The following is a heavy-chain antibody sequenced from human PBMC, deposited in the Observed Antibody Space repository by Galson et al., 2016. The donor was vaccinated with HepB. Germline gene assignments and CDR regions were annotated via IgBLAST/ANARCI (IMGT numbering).Heavy chain of an antibody. Sequence: ETLSLTCSVSGGPISRGGYYWGWIRQPPGEALEWMGYIYPTGTTYYNPSLKSRVTISVDTSKNQVSLKLTSVTAADTAVYYCASHKGWSYQNFDYWGQGTLVTVSS. CDR1: GGPISRGGYY. CDR3: ASHKGWSYQNFDY. J-gene: IGHJ4*02. CDR2: IYPTGTT. V-gene: IGHV4-39*01. D-gene: IGHD1-26*01.